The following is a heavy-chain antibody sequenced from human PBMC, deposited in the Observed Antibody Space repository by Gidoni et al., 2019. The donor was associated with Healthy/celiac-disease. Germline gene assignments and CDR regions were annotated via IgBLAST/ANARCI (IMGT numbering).Heavy chain of an antibody. CDR2: IYSGGST. J-gene: IGHJ5*02. D-gene: IGHD1-26*01. CDR1: GFTVSSNY. CDR3: ARSFSIVGATSWFDP. V-gene: IGHV3-53*02. Sequence: EVQLVETGGGLIQPGGSLRLSCAASGFTVSSNYMSWVRQAPGKGLEWVSVIYSGGSTYYADSVKGRFTISRDNSKNTLYLQMNSLRAEDTAVYYCARSFSIVGATSWFDPWGQGTLVTVSS.